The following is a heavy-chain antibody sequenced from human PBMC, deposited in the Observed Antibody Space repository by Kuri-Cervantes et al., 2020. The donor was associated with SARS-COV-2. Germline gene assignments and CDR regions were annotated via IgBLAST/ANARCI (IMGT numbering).Heavy chain of an antibody. J-gene: IGHJ5*02. Sequence: SGPTLVKPSHTLTLTCPFSGFSLTTSGMCVAWIRQPPGKALEWLARIDWDDDKRYGPSLKSRLTITKDTSKNQVVLTMTNMDPVDTATYSCAHLKSSSWYGDWFDPWGQATLVTVSS. D-gene: IGHD6-13*01. CDR1: GFSLTTSGMC. V-gene: IGHV2-5*05. CDR3: AHLKSSSWYGDWFDP. CDR2: IDWDDDK.